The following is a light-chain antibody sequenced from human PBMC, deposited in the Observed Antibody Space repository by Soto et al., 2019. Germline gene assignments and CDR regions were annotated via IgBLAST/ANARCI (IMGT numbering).Light chain of an antibody. CDR3: GTWDSSLTTGGV. CDR2: DNN. Sequence: QSVLMQPPSVSAAPGQKVTISCSGSSSNIGNNYVSWYQQFPGTAPKLLIYDNNKRPSGIPDRFSGSKSGTSATLSITGLQTGDEADYYCGTWDSSLTTGGVFGGGTKLTVL. CDR1: SSNIGNNY. J-gene: IGLJ2*01. V-gene: IGLV1-51*01.